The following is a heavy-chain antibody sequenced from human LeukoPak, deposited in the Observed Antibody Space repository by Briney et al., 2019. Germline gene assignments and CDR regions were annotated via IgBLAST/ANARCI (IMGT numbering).Heavy chain of an antibody. J-gene: IGHJ4*01. V-gene: IGHV4-31*03. CDR2: IYYSGST. CDR1: GGSISSGGYY. Sequence: SETLSLTCTVSGGSISSGGYYWSWIRQHPGKGLEWIGSIYYSGSTNYNPSLQGRVTISLDTSRNQFSLKLSSVTAADTAVYFWARGDNRPLFDYLGQGTLVTVSS. D-gene: IGHD1-14*01. CDR3: ARGDNRPLFDY.